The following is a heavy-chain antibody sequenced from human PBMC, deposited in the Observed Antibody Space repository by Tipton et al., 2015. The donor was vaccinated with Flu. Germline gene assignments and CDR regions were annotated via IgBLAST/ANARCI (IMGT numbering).Heavy chain of an antibody. CDR3: TRPRGTYEGVEY. D-gene: IGHD3-16*01. V-gene: IGHV3-21*06. CDR1: GFSFRSYS. J-gene: IGHJ4*02. CDR2: IDSSSTYR. Sequence: SLRLSCAASGFSFRSYSMNWVRQAPGKGLEWVSTIDSSSTYRFYADSVRGRFTISRDNARNSLSLQLNNLRVEDTAVYYCTRPRGTYEGVEYWGQGILVSVAS.